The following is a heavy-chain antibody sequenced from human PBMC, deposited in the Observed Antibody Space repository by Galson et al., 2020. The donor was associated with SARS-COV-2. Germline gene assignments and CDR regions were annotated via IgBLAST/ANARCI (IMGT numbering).Heavy chain of an antibody. CDR3: AREGVATVRGILWYFDL. V-gene: IGHV4-4*07. J-gene: IGHJ2*01. D-gene: IGHD3-10*01. CDR2: IDTSGSS. Sequence: ASETLSLPCNVSGASIDSRYWNWIRQPAGKGLEWIGRIDTSGSSNYNPSLKSRVTMSVDKSKNNVALKLNSVTAADTAVYYCAREGVATVRGILWYFDLWGRGTLVTVSS. CDR1: GASIDSRY.